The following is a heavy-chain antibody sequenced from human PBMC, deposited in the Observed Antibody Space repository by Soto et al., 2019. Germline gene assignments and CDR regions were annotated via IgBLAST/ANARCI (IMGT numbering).Heavy chain of an antibody. CDR3: ARAGFSYGHLLF. V-gene: IGHV4-30-4*01. J-gene: IGHJ4*02. CDR1: GGPIKTGDYY. D-gene: IGHD3-10*01. Sequence: PSETLSLTCNVSGGPIKTGDYYRNWIRQPPGKGLEWIGYVFYSGATNYSPSLKSRAAISMDTSKNQFSLSLTSATAADTAVYYCARAGFSYGHLLFWGQGIRVTVSS. CDR2: VFYSGAT.